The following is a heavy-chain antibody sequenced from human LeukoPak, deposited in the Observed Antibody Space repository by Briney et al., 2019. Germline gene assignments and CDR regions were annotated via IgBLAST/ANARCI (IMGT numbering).Heavy chain of an antibody. Sequence: GESLKISCKGSGYSFTTYWIVWVRQAPGQGLEWMGWISAYNGNTNYAQKLQGRVTMTTDTSTSTAYMELRSLRSDDTAVYYCARDRDFWSGYYTGMCYWGQGTLVTVSS. CDR2: ISAYNGNT. D-gene: IGHD3-3*01. J-gene: IGHJ4*02. CDR1: GYSFTTYW. CDR3: ARDRDFWSGYYTGMCY. V-gene: IGHV1-18*04.